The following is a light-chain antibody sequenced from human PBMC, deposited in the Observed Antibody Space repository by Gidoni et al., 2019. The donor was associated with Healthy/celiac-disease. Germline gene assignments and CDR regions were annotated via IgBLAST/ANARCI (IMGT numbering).Light chain of an antibody. V-gene: IGLV1-47*01. CDR3: AAWDDSLSGHWV. J-gene: IGLJ3*02. CDR2: RNN. CDR1: SSNIGSNY. Sequence: QSVLTQPPSASGTHGPRVTISCSGSSSNIGSNYVYWYQQLPGTAPKLLIYRNNQRPSGVPDRFSGSKSGTSASLAISGLRSEDEADYYCAAWDDSLSGHWVFGGGTKLTVL.